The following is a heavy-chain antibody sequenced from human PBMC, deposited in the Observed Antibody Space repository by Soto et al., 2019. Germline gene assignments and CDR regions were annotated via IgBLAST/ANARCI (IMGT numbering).Heavy chain of an antibody. J-gene: IGHJ4*02. V-gene: IGHV1-3*01. CDR2: INAVNGKT. Sequence: VKGACKGSGCTMSSYTIGWVRQATGQRLEWMGWINAVNGKTNYSQKFQGRVTITRDKSASTAYMELSSLRSEDTAVYYCASESYGGEFDYWGQGTLVTVS. CDR1: GCTMSSYT. CDR3: ASESYGGEFDY. D-gene: IGHD4-17*01.